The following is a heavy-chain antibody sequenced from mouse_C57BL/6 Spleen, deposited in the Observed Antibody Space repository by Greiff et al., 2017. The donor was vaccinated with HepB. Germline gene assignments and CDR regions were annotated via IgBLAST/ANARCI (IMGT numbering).Heavy chain of an antibody. CDR3: AKMWSNYDYAMDY. V-gene: IGHV2-5*01. CDR2: IWRGGST. Sequence: QVQLQQSGPGLVQPSQSLSITCTVSGFSLTSYGVHWVRQSPGKGLEWLGVIWRGGSTDYNAAFMSRLSITKDNSKSQVFFKMNSLQADDTAIYYCAKMWSNYDYAMDYWGQGTSVTVSS. CDR1: GFSLTSYG. J-gene: IGHJ4*01. D-gene: IGHD2-5*01.